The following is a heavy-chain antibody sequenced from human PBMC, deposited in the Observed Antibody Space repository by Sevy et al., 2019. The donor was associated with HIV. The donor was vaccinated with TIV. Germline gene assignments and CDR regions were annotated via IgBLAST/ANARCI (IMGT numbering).Heavy chain of an antibody. Sequence: SETLSLTCTVSGGSISSYYWSWIRQPAGKGLEWIGRIYTSGSTNYNPSLKSRVTMSVDTSKNQFSLKLSSVTAADTAVYYCARGLRKKYYYYYGMDVWGQWTTVTVSS. CDR2: IYTSGST. V-gene: IGHV4-4*07. CDR3: ARGLRKKYYYYYGMDV. J-gene: IGHJ6*02. D-gene: IGHD3-10*01. CDR1: GGSISSYY.